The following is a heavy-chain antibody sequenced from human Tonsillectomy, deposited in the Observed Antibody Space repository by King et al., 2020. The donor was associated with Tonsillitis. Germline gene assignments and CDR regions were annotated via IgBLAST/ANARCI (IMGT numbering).Heavy chain of an antibody. V-gene: IGHV4-59*08. CDR1: GGSISGYF. CDR3: ARYYCIGGICYAFAI. D-gene: IGHD2-15*01. CDR2: IYSSGLT. Sequence: VQLQESGPGLVKPSETLSLTCTVSGGSISGYFWSWIRQPPEKGLEWIAYIYSSGLTNYNPSLKSRVTISIDTSKNQFSLKLSSVTAADTAVYYCARYYCIGGICYAFAIWGQGTMVTVSS. J-gene: IGHJ3*02.